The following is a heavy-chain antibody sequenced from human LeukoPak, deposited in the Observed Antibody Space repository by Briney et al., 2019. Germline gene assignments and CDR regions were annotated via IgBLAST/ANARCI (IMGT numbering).Heavy chain of an antibody. Sequence: GASVEVSCKASGYTFTSYGISWVRQAPGQGLEWMGWISAYNGNTNYAQKLQGRVTMTTDTSTSTAYMELRSLRSDDTAVYYCARGGHYYDSSDYHDYWGQGTLVTVSS. D-gene: IGHD3-22*01. J-gene: IGHJ4*02. CDR1: GYTFTSYG. V-gene: IGHV1-18*01. CDR3: ARGGHYYDSSDYHDY. CDR2: ISAYNGNT.